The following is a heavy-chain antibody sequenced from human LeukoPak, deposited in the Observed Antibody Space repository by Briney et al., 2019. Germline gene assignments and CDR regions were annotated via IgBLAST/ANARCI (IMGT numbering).Heavy chain of an antibody. Sequence: PGRSLRLSCAASGFTFSSYGMHWVRQAPGKGLEWVAVISYDGRNKYYADSVKGRFIISRDNSKNKLYLQMNSLRAEDTAVYYCAKSAGDYYGMDVWGQGTTVTVSS. CDR3: AKSAGDYYGMDV. CDR1: GFTFSSYG. CDR2: ISYDGRNK. J-gene: IGHJ6*02. V-gene: IGHV3-30*18.